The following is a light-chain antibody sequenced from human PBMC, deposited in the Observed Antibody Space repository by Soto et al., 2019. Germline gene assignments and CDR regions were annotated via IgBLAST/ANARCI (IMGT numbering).Light chain of an antibody. Sequence: QSLLTQPPSLSAAPGQKVTISCSGSSSNIGNNFVSWYQQLPGTAPKLLIYHNNKRPSGIPDRFSGSKSGTSATLGITGLQTGDEADYYCGTWDSSLSVVFGGGIKLTVL. CDR3: GTWDSSLSVV. J-gene: IGLJ3*02. CDR1: SSNIGNNF. CDR2: HNN. V-gene: IGLV1-51*01.